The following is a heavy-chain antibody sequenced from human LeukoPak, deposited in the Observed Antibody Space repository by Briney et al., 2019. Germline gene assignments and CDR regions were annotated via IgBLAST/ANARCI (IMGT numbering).Heavy chain of an antibody. V-gene: IGHV4-61*05. CDR2: IYYSGST. CDR1: GGSISSSSYY. Sequence: PSETLSLTCTVSGGSISSSSYYWGWIRQPPGKGLEWIGNIYYSGSTNYNPSLKSRVTISVDTSKNQFSLKLSSVTAADTAVYYCTRGSIAYYYMDVWGKGTTVTISS. J-gene: IGHJ6*03. CDR3: TRGSIAYYYMDV. D-gene: IGHD3-22*01.